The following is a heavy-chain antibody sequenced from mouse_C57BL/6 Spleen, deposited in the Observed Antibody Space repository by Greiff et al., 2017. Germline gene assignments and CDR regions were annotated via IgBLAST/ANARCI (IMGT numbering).Heavy chain of an antibody. CDR3: ARQGYSKNWYFDV. Sequence: VQLQQPGAELVKPGASVKLSCKASGYTFTSYWMHWVKQRPGQGLEWIGMIHPYSGSTNYNEKFKSKATLTVDKSSSTAYMQLSSLTSEDSAVYYCARQGYSKNWYFDVWGTGTTVTVSS. D-gene: IGHD2-5*01. CDR1: GYTFTSYW. CDR2: IHPYSGST. V-gene: IGHV1-64*01. J-gene: IGHJ1*03.